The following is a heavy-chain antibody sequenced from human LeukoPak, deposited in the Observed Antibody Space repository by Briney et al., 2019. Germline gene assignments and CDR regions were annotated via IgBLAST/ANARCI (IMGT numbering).Heavy chain of an antibody. CDR2: IKQDGSEK. V-gene: IGHV3-7*01. CDR3: ATLDYYDSSVYYFDFDY. J-gene: IGHJ4*02. CDR1: GFTFDDYG. Sequence: GGSLRLSCAASGFTFDDYGMNWVRQAPGKGLEWVANIKQDGSEKYYVDSVKGRFTISRDNAKNSLYLQMNSLRAEDTVVYYCATLDYYDSSVYYFDFDYWGQGTLVTVSS. D-gene: IGHD3-22*01.